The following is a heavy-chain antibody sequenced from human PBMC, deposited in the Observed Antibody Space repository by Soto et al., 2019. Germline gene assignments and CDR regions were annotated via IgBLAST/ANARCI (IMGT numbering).Heavy chain of an antibody. D-gene: IGHD3-10*01. CDR2: TYYKSKWNS. CDR3: AGVTLFRVLDV. J-gene: IGHJ1*01. V-gene: IGHV6-1*01. CDR1: GDSVSSKSAA. Sequence: SQTLSLSCAISGDSVSSKSAAWIWLRQSPSRCLEWLGRTYYKSKWNSDYALSVKSRITISPDTSQNLFSLYLYSVTPDDTPVDDCAGVTLFRVLDVWGQGTLVTVSS.